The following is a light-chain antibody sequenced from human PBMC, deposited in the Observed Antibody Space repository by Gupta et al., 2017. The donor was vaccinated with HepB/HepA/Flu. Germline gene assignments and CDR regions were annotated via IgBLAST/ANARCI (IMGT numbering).Light chain of an antibody. CDR3: QTWGAGIVV. J-gene: IGLJ2*01. CDR1: SGHSSYA. Sequence: QVVLSQSPSASASLGASVKLTCTLSSGHSSYAIAWHQQQPQKGPRFLMKLNSDGSHSKGDGIPDRFSGSSSGAERYLTISSRQSEDEADYYCQTWGAGIVVFGGGTKLTVL. V-gene: IGLV4-69*01. CDR2: LNSDGSH.